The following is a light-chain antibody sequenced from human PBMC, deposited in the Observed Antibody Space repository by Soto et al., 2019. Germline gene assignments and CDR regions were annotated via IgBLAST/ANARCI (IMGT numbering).Light chain of an antibody. V-gene: IGKV3-11*01. CDR3: QQRSNWPPIT. J-gene: IGKJ5*01. Sequence: EIVMKKSPATLSVSPGERATLSCRASQSVSSYLAWYQQKPGQAPRLLIYDASNRATGIPARFSGSGSGTDFTLTISSLEPEDFAVYYCQQRSNWPPITFGQGTLLEIK. CDR1: QSVSSY. CDR2: DAS.